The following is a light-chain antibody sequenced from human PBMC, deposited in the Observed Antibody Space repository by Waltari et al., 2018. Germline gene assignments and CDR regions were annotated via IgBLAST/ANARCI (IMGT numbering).Light chain of an antibody. V-gene: IGLV2-11*01. Sequence: QSALTQPRSVSGSPGQSVTISCAGTGSDDGDFNSVSGYQQHPGKAPRLVIFDVTQRPSGVPDRFSGSKSGTSASLTVSGLQAEDEADYYCCSYAGIWVFGGGTKLTVL. CDR1: GSDDGDFNS. CDR2: DVT. CDR3: CSYAGIWV. J-gene: IGLJ3*02.